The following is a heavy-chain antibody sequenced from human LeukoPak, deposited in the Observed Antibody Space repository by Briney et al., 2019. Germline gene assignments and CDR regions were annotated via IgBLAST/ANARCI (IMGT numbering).Heavy chain of an antibody. CDR3: ARERFLEWLLLDGMDV. V-gene: IGHV1-18*01. CDR1: GYTFTSYG. Sequence: GASVKVSCTASGYTFTSYGISWVRQAPGQGLEWMGWISAYNGNTNYAQKLQGRVTMTTDTSTSTAYMELRSLRSDDTAVYYCARERFLEWLLLDGMDVWGQGTTVTVSS. D-gene: IGHD3-3*01. CDR2: ISAYNGNT. J-gene: IGHJ6*02.